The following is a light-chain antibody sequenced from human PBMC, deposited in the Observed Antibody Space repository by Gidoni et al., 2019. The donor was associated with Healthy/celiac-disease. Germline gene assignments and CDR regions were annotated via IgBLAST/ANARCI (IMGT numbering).Light chain of an antibody. CDR3: QQYYSTPPWT. CDR1: QSVFYSSNNKNY. J-gene: IGKJ1*01. Sequence: DIVMTQSPDSLAVSLGERATINCKSSQSVFYSSNNKNYLAWYQQKPGQPPKLLIYWASTREAGVPDRFSGSGSGTDFTLTSSSLQAEDVAVFYCQQYYSTPPWTFXHXTKVEIK. V-gene: IGKV4-1*01. CDR2: WAS.